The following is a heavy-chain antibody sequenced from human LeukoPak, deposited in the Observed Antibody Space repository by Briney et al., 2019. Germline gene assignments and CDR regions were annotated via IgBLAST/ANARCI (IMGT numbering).Heavy chain of an antibody. D-gene: IGHD6-13*01. V-gene: IGHV3-21*01. CDR2: ISSSSSYI. CDR1: GFTFSSYS. J-gene: IGHJ4*02. Sequence: GGSLRLSCAASGFTFSSYSMNWVRQAPGKGLEWVPSISSSSSYIYYADSVKGRFTISRDNAKNSLYLQMNSLRAEDTAVYYCARGQQLGTFDYWGQGTLVTVSS. CDR3: ARGQQLGTFDY.